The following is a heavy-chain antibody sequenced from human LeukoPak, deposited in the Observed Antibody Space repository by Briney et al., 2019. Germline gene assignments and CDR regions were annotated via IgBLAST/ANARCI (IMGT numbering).Heavy chain of an antibody. V-gene: IGHV3-30*04. CDR2: ISYDGRYQ. CDR1: GFTFNRYR. CDR3: VSFYETY. J-gene: IGHJ4*02. Sequence: GGSLRLSCAASGFTFNRYRLHWVRQAPGKGLEWVAVISYDGRYQFYADSVKGRFTISKDNAKNTVYLQMNSLRAEDTAVYYCVSFYETYWGRGTLVTVSS. D-gene: IGHD2/OR15-2a*01.